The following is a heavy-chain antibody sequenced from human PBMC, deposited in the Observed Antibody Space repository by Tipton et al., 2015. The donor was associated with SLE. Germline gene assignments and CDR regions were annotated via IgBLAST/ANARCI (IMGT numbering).Heavy chain of an antibody. CDR2: INHSGST. CDR3: ARGRLNCYDSSDRRSSFDI. D-gene: IGHD3-22*01. Sequence: TLSLTCAVYGGSFSGYYWSWIRQPPGKGLEWIGEINHSGSTNYNPSLKSRVTISVDTSKNQFSLKLSSVTAADTAVYYCARGRLNCYDSSDRRSSFDIWGQGTMLSVS. V-gene: IGHV4-34*01. J-gene: IGHJ3*02. CDR1: GGSFSGYY.